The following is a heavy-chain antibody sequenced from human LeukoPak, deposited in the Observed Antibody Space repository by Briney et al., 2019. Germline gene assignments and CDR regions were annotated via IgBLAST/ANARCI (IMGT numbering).Heavy chain of an antibody. CDR2: INTNTGNP. CDR1: GYTFTSYA. V-gene: IGHV7-4-1*02. D-gene: IGHD1-26*01. CDR3: ARRDHSGSYQISPGGFDY. Sequence: ASVKVSCKASGYTFTSYAMNWVRQAPGQGLEWMGWINTNTGNPTYAQGFTGRFVFSLDTSVSTAYLQISSLKAEDTAVYYCARRDHSGSYQISPGGFDYWGQGTLVTVSS. J-gene: IGHJ4*02.